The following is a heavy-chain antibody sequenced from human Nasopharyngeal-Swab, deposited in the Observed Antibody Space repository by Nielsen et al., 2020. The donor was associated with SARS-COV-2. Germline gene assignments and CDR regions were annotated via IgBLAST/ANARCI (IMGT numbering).Heavy chain of an antibody. V-gene: IGHV3-23*01. CDR3: AKTGDI. CDR2: ISGSGGST. J-gene: IGHJ3*02. Sequence: GESLKISCAASGFPFNNYGMNWVRQAPGKGLEWVSAISGSGGSTYYADSVKGRFTISRDNSKNTLYLQMNSLRAEDTAVYYCAKTGDIWGQGTMVTFSS. D-gene: IGHD1-14*01. CDR1: GFPFNNYG.